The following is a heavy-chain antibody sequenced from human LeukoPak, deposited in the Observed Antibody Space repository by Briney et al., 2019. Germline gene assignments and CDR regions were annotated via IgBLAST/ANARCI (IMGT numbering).Heavy chain of an antibody. J-gene: IGHJ4*02. CDR3: ARAGSSSRGDFDY. CDR1: GFTFSDYY. V-gene: IGHV3-11*05. Sequence: GGSLRRSRAASGFTFSDYYMSWIRQAPGKGLEWVSYISSSSSYTNYADSVKGRFTISRDNAKNSLYLQMNSLRAEDTAVYYCARAGSSSRGDFDYWGQGTLVTVSS. CDR2: ISSSSSYT. D-gene: IGHD6-13*01.